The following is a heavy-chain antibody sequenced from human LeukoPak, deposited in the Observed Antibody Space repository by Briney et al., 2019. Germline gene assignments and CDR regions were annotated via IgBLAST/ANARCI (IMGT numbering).Heavy chain of an antibody. CDR3: AKRASGSGTSLYYFDY. CDR2: IYSGGTT. Sequence: GGSLRLPCAASGITVSSNYMSWVRQPPGKGLEWVSIIYSGGTTYYADSVQGRFTISRDNSKNTLYLQMSSLRVEDTAVYYCAKRASGSGTSLYYFDYWGQGTLVTVSS. V-gene: IGHV3-53*01. D-gene: IGHD3-10*01. J-gene: IGHJ4*02. CDR1: GITVSSNY.